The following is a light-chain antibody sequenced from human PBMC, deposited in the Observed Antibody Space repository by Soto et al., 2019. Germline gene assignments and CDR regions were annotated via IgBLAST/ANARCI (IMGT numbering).Light chain of an antibody. Sequence: QAVLTQPASMSVSPGQSITISCTGSGNDVGGYNLVSWYQHHPGKVPKLVIFEAYKRPSGVSDRFSGSKSGNTASLTISGLQAGDEADYYCLSYAGTDTWIFGGGTQLTVL. V-gene: IGLV2-23*01. CDR3: LSYAGTDTWI. CDR1: GNDVGGYNL. CDR2: EAY. J-gene: IGLJ2*01.